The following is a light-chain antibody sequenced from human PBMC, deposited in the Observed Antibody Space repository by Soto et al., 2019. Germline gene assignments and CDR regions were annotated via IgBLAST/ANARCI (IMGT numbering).Light chain of an antibody. CDR3: QQYDIFPRT. CDR2: DVF. CDR1: QGVSNY. J-gene: IGKJ4*01. Sequence: DIQMTQSPSSLSASVGDRVTITCRASQGVSNYLNWYQQKPGKAPQLLIFDVFNLETGVPSRFSGSGSGTDFTFTISSLQPEDVATYYCQQYDIFPRTFGGGTTVDIK. V-gene: IGKV1-33*01.